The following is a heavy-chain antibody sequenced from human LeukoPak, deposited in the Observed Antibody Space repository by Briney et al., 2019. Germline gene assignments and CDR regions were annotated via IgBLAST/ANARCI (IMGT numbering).Heavy chain of an antibody. D-gene: IGHD3-10*01. CDR2: ISGSGGAT. V-gene: IGHV3-23*01. Sequence: GGSLRLSCAASGFTFNTYGMSWVRQAPGKGLEWVSGISGSGGATYYADSVKGRFTVSRDDPHNTLYLQMNSVRAEDTAVYYCAKRMVRGVINYYYYMDVWGKGTTVTVSS. CDR3: AKRMVRGVINYYYYMDV. J-gene: IGHJ6*03. CDR1: GFTFNTYG.